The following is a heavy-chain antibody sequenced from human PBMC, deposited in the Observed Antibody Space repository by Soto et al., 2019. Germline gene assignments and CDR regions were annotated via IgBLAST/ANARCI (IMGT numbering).Heavy chain of an antibody. V-gene: IGHV3-74*01. J-gene: IGHJ3*02. D-gene: IGHD6-13*01. CDR2: INSDGSST. CDR1: GFTFSSYW. CDR3: AREGIGLNVGAFDI. Sequence: PGGSLRLSCAASGFTFSSYWMHWVRQAPGKGLVWVSRINSDGSSTSYADSVKGRFTISRDNAKNTLYLQMNSLRAEDTALYHCAREGIGLNVGAFDIWGQGTMVTVSS.